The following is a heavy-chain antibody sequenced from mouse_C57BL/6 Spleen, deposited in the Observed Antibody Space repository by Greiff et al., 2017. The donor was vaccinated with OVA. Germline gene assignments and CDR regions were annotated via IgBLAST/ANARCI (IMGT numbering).Heavy chain of an antibody. D-gene: IGHD1-1*01. CDR3: AAVVATRGYYAMDY. Sequence: VQLQQSGAELVKPGASVKMSCKASGYTFTSYWITWVKQRPGQGLEWIGDIYPGSGSTNYNEKFKSKATLTVDTSSSTAYMQLSSLTSEDSAVYYCAAVVATRGYYAMDYWGQGTSVTVSS. CDR2: IYPGSGST. CDR1: GYTFTSYW. V-gene: IGHV1-55*01. J-gene: IGHJ4*01.